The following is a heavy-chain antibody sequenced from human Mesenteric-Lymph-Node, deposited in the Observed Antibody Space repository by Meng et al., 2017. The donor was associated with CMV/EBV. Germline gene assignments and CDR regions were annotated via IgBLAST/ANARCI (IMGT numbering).Heavy chain of an antibody. D-gene: IGHD3-10*01. CDR1: GYTFTNYG. V-gene: IGHV1-2*02. CDR2: INPNTDDT. CDR3: ASPPLGSGIYYAY. Sequence: ASVKVSCKASGYTFTNYGISWVRQAPGQGLEWMGWINPNTDDTHYAQKFQGRITLTRDTSISTAYMVLSSLTSDDTAVYYCASPPLGSGIYYAYWGQGTLVTVSS. J-gene: IGHJ4*02.